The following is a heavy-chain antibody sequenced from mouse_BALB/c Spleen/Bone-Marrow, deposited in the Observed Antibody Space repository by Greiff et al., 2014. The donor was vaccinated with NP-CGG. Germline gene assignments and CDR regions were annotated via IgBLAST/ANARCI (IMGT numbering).Heavy chain of an antibody. Sequence: QVQLQQSGAELVKPGASVKLSCKASGYTFTSYYMYWVKQSPGKGLEWIGEINPSNGGTNFNEKFKSRATLTVDKSSSTAYMQLSSLTSEHSAVYYCTRGRTCDLDYWGQSTTLTVSS. V-gene: IGHV1S81*02. J-gene: IGHJ2*01. D-gene: IGHD2-13*01. CDR2: INPSNGGT. CDR1: GYTFTSYY. CDR3: TRGRTCDLDY.